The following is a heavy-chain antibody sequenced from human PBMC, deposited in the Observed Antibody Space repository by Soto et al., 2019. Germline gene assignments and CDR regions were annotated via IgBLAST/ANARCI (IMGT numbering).Heavy chain of an antibody. CDR3: AKWEVFVTGHLATQSSLDS. CDR2: VDGSGAAP. Sequence: GGSLRLSCATSGFTFINHAMTWVRQAPGKAPQWVASVDGSGAAPFYAESVKGRFTISRDNSKNTLYLQMNSLRAEDTAVYFCAKWEVFVTGHLATQSSLDSWGQGTLVTVSS. V-gene: IGHV3-23*01. CDR1: GFTFINHA. J-gene: IGHJ4*02. D-gene: IGHD3-9*01.